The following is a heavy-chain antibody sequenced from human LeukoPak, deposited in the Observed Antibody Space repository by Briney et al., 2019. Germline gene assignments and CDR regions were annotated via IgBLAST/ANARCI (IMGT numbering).Heavy chain of an antibody. CDR2: FDPEDGET. D-gene: IGHD7-27*01. J-gene: IGHJ6*02. V-gene: IGHV1-24*01. Sequence: ASVKVSCKVSGYTLTELSMHWVQQAPGKGLEWMGGFDPEDGETIYAQKFQGRVTMTEDTSTDTAYMELSSLRSEDTAVYYCATASLSGDYYYYYGMDVWGQGTTVTVSS. CDR3: ATASLSGDYYYYYGMDV. CDR1: GYTLTELS.